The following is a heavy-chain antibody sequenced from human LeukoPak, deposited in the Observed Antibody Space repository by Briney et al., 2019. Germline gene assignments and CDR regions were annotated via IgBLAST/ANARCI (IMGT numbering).Heavy chain of an antibody. V-gene: IGHV3-30-3*01. Sequence: PGRSLRLSCAASGFTFSSHGFHWVRQAPGKGLEWVAVISYDGSNKYYADSVKGRFTISRDNSKNTLYLQMNSLRAEDTAVYYCARVPYSSGWPYDYWGQGTLVTVSS. J-gene: IGHJ4*02. CDR1: GFTFSSHG. D-gene: IGHD6-19*01. CDR3: ARVPYSSGWPYDY. CDR2: ISYDGSNK.